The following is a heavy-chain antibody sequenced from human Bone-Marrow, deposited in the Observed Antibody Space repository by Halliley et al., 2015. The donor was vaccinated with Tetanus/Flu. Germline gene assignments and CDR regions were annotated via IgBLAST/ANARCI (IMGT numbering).Heavy chain of an antibody. D-gene: IGHD3-22*01. CDR3: ARDSRCDSSGYFFDRFGP. V-gene: IGHV4-59*01. CDR2: ISDSGDT. J-gene: IGHJ5*02. CDR1: GGAFSGYY. Sequence: TLSLTCAVYGGAFSGYYWSWIRQSPGKRLEWIGHISDSGDTNYNSSLKSRVTISVDPSKNQFSLRLSSVTAADATLYYCARDSRCDSSGYFFDRFGPWGQGIRVTVSS.